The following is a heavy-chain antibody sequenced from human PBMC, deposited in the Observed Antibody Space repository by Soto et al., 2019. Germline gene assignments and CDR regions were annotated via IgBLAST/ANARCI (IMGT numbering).Heavy chain of an antibody. J-gene: IGHJ3*02. D-gene: IGHD2-15*01. V-gene: IGHV4-34*01. CDR1: GVSFTGYY. CDR2: INHSGST. CDR3: ARDQHCSGGSCYSNAFDI. Sequence: SETLSLTCAVYGVSFTGYYWSWIRQPPGKGLEWIGEINHSGSTNYNPSVKSRVTISVDTYKKQFSLKLSSVTAADTAVYYFARDQHCSGGSCYSNAFDIWGQGTMVTVSS.